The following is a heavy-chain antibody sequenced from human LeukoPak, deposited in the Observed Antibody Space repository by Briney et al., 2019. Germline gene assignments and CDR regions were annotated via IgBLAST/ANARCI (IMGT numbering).Heavy chain of an antibody. Sequence: PGGSLRLSCAASGFTFSSYAMSWVRQAPGKGLEWVSVIYSGGSTYYADSVKGRFTISRDNSKNTLYLQMNSLRAEDTAVYYCARDRTEIPMGYYYYGMDVWGQGTTVTVSS. CDR2: IYSGGST. CDR1: GFTFSSYA. J-gene: IGHJ6*02. V-gene: IGHV3-66*01. CDR3: ARDRTEIPMGYYYYGMDV. D-gene: IGHD2-2*02.